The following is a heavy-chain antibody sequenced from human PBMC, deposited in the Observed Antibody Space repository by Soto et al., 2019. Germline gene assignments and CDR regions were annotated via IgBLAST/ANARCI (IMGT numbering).Heavy chain of an antibody. J-gene: IGHJ6*02. Sequence: SETLSLTCAVYGGSFSGYYWSWIRQPPGKGLEWIGEINHSGSTNYNPSLKGRVTISVDTSKNQFSLKLSSVTAADTAVYYCARGGMVVTASYYHYYRLAVWGQGTTVTVSS. CDR3: ARGGMVVTASYYHYYRLAV. CDR1: GGSFSGYY. V-gene: IGHV4-34*01. D-gene: IGHD2-21*02. CDR2: INHSGST.